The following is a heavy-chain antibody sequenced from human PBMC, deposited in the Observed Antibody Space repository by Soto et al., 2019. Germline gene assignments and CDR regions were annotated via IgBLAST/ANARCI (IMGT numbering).Heavy chain of an antibody. CDR3: ARGYGDYVLDY. J-gene: IGHJ4*02. Sequence: QVQLQESGPGLVKPSETLSLTCTVSGGSISSYYWSWIRQPPGKGLEWIGYIYYSGSTNYNPSLKSRVTRSVDTSKNQFSLKRSSVTAADTAVYYCARGYGDYVLDYWGQGTLVTVSS. D-gene: IGHD4-17*01. V-gene: IGHV4-59*01. CDR2: IYYSGST. CDR1: GGSISSYY.